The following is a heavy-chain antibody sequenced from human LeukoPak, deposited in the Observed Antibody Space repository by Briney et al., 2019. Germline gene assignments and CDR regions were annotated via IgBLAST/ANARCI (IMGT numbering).Heavy chain of an antibody. Sequence: GRSLRLSCAASGFTFSNYEMNWVRQAPGKGLEWVAYISSSGSLIYYADSVKGRLTISRDNPGNSLYLQMDSLRAEDTAVYYCAKDTVEYYYDSSGYNWGQGTLVTVSS. CDR1: GFTFSNYE. CDR3: AKDTVEYYYDSSGYN. CDR2: ISSSGSLI. D-gene: IGHD3-22*01. J-gene: IGHJ4*02. V-gene: IGHV3-48*03.